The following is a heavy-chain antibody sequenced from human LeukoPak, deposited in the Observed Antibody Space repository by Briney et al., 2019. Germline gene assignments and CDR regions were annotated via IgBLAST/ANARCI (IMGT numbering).Heavy chain of an antibody. CDR1: GFTFSSYA. CDR3: AKASLRRGYSGYDHY. V-gene: IGHV3-23*01. CDR2: ISGSGGST. D-gene: IGHD5-12*01. J-gene: IGHJ4*02. Sequence: HSGGSLRLSCAASGFTFSSYAMSWVRQAPGKGLEWVSAISGSGGSTYYADSVKGRFTISRDNSKNTLYLQMNSLRAEDTAVYYCAKASLRRGYSGYDHYWGQGTLVTVSS.